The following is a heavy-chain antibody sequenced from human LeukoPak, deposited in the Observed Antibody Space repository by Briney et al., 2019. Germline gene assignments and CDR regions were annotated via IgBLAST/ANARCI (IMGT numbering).Heavy chain of an antibody. CDR3: ARDRRRNYYDSSGYHDY. Sequence: GGSLRLSCAASGFTFRSYAMHWVRQAPGKGLEWVAVIWYDGSNKYYADSVKGRFTISRDNSKNTLYLQMNSLRAEDTAVYYCARDRRRNYYDSSGYHDYWGQGTLVTVSS. V-gene: IGHV3-33*08. J-gene: IGHJ4*02. CDR2: IWYDGSNK. CDR1: GFTFRSYA. D-gene: IGHD3-22*01.